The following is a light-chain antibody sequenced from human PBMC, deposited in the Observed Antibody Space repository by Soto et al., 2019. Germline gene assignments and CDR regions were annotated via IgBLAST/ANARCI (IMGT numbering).Light chain of an antibody. CDR3: QQYGSAPRT. J-gene: IGKJ1*01. CDR1: ESVSSNY. V-gene: IGKV3-20*01. Sequence: EKVMTQSTATLSVSPGERATLSCRASESVSSNYLAWYQRKGCQAPRLLIYGASTRTTGIPDRFSGSGSGTDFTLTINRLEPEDFAVYYCQQYGSAPRTFGQGTKVEIK. CDR2: GAS.